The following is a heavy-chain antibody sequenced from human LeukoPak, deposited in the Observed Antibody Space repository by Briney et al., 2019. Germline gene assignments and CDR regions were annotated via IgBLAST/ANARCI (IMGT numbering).Heavy chain of an antibody. J-gene: IGHJ3*02. Sequence: PSETLSLTCTVSGGSISSYYWNWIRQPPGKGLEWIGYIYYSGSTNYNPSLKSRVTISVDTSKNQFSLKLNSVAAADTAVYYCARGQSSLGAFDIWGQGTMVTVSS. V-gene: IGHV4-59*01. D-gene: IGHD2-2*01. CDR2: IYYSGST. CDR1: GGSISSYY. CDR3: ARGQSSLGAFDI.